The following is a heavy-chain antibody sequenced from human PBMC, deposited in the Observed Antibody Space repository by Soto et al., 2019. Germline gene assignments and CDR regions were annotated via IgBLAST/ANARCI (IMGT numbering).Heavy chain of an antibody. CDR1: GGSISSSSYY. D-gene: IGHD6-19*01. V-gene: IGHV4-39*01. J-gene: IGHJ2*01. Sequence: QLQLQESGPGLVKPSETLSLTCTVSGGSISSSSYYWGWIRQPPGKGLEWIGSIYYSGSTYYNPSLKSRVTLSVDTSKNQCSLKLSSVTAASTAVYYSARHRSGWAGGYWYCDLWGRGTLVTVSS. CDR2: IYYSGST. CDR3: ARHRSGWAGGYWYCDL.